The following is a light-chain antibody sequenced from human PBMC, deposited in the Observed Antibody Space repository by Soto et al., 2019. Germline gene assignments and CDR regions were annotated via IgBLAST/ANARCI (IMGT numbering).Light chain of an antibody. CDR2: EVN. CDR1: SSDVGGYNY. V-gene: IGLV2-8*01. Sequence: QSVLTQPPSASGSPGQSVTISCTGTSSDVGGYNYVSWFQPHPGNAPKLIIHEVNQRPSGVPDRFSGSKSGNTASLTVSGLQAEDEGTYYCSSYGGYNNVVFGTGTKV. CDR3: SSYGGYNNVV. J-gene: IGLJ1*01.